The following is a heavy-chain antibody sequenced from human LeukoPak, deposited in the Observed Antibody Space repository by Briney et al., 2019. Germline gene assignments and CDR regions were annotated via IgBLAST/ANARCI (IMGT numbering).Heavy chain of an antibody. J-gene: IGHJ3*01. CDR2: ISAYKGNT. V-gene: IGHV1-18*01. Sequence: ASVKVSCKASGYTFSTYGISWVRQAPGQGLEWMGWISAYKGNTYYVQKLQGRVTMTTDTSTSTAYMELRSLRSDDTAIYYCARDLYYYGSGSYYDVFDVWGQGTMVTVSS. CDR1: GYTFSTYG. CDR3: ARDLYYYGSGSYYDVFDV. D-gene: IGHD3-10*01.